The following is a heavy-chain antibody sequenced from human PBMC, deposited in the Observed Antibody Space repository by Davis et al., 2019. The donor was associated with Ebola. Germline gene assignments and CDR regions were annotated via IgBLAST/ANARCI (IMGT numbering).Heavy chain of an antibody. J-gene: IGHJ3*02. CDR1: ASTFNTYW. V-gene: IGHV3-7*01. CDR3: ANAEANLGYYYDSSGYYYDAFDI. D-gene: IGHD3-22*01. Sequence: PGGSLRLSCVVSASTFNTYWMSWVRQAPGKGLEWVANINENGTEKLYVDSVRGRFTISRDNAKNSLYLQMNSLRAEDTAVYYCANAEANLGYYYDSSGYYYDAFDIWGQGTMVTVSS. CDR2: INENGTEK.